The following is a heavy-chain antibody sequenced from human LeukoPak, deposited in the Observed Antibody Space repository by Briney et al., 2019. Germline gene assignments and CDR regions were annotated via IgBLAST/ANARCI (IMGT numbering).Heavy chain of an antibody. CDR3: ARVSPLVVVAAYYFDY. D-gene: IGHD2-15*01. J-gene: IGHJ4*02. Sequence: PSETLSLTCTVSGGSFSSGSYYWSWIRQPPGKGLEWTGYIYYSGSTNYNPSLKSRVTISVDKSKNQFSLKLRSVTAANTAVYYCARVSPLVVVAAYYFDYWGQGTLVTVSS. CDR2: IYYSGST. V-gene: IGHV4-61*01. CDR1: GGSFSSGSYY.